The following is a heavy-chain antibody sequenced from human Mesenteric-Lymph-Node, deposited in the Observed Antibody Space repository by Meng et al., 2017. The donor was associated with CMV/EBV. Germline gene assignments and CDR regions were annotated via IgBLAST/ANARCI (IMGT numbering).Heavy chain of an antibody. J-gene: IGHJ4*02. Sequence: GESLKISCAASGFTFSNYALSWVRQAPGRGLEWVSTIYNSGSSTYYADSVKGRFTISRDNSKNTLYLQMNSLRAEDTAVYYCAKDLRITIFGVVPGFDYWGQGTLVTVSS. CDR2: IYNSGSST. D-gene: IGHD3-3*01. CDR3: AKDLRITIFGVVPGFDY. V-gene: IGHV3-23*03. CDR1: GFTFSNYA.